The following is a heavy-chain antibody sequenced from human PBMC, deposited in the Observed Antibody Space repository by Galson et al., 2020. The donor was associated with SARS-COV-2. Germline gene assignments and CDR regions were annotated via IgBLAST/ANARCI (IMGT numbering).Heavy chain of an antibody. V-gene: IGHV4-39*01. CDR1: GVSISSSGYS. D-gene: IGHD3-10*01. J-gene: IGHJ4*02. Sequence: SETLSLTCTVPGVSISSSGYSWGWIRQSPGKGLEWIGSIYYSGSSYYNPSLKSRVTISVDTSKNQFSLKLNSVIAADTAVYYCARPGSTTGWYYFDYWGQGALVTVSS. CDR3: ARPGSTTGWYYFDY. CDR2: IYYSGSS.